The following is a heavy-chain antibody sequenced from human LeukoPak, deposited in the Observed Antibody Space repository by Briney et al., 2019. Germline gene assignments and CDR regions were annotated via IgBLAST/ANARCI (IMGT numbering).Heavy chain of an antibody. Sequence: GGSLRLSCAASGFTFSSYSMNWVGQAPGKGLEWVSSISSSSSYIYYADSVKGRFTISRDNAKNSLYLQMNSLRAEDTAVYYCARGSLASEYSSRDYYYGMDVWGQGTTVTVSS. J-gene: IGHJ6*02. CDR2: ISSSSSYI. V-gene: IGHV3-21*01. CDR1: GFTFSSYS. D-gene: IGHD6-6*01. CDR3: ARGSLASEYSSRDYYYGMDV.